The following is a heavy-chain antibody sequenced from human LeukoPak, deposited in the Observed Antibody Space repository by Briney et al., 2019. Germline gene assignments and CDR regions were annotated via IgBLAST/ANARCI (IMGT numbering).Heavy chain of an antibody. Sequence: AGSLRLSCAASGFTFTSYGMHWVRQAPGKGLEWVAVIWNDGTNTYYADSVKGRFTISRDNSKNTLYLQMNSLRAEDTAVYYCARDFCSGGSCYPDAFDIWGQGTMVTVS. J-gene: IGHJ3*02. D-gene: IGHD2-15*01. CDR2: IWNDGTNT. CDR1: GFTFTSYG. CDR3: ARDFCSGGSCYPDAFDI. V-gene: IGHV3-33*01.